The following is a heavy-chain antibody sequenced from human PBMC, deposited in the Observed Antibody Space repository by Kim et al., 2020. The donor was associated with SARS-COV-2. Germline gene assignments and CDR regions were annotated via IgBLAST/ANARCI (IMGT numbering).Heavy chain of an antibody. CDR3: ARIRQQQLLDAFDI. V-gene: IGHV2-70*01. J-gene: IGHJ3*02. Sequence: STSLKTRLTISKDTSKSQVVLTMTNMDPVDTATYYCARIRQQQLLDAFDIWGQGTMVTVSS. D-gene: IGHD6-13*01.